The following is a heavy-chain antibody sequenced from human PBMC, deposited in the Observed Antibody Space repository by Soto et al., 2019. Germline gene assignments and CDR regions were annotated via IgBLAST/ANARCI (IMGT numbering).Heavy chain of an antibody. J-gene: IGHJ3*01. CDR2: FYYGGST. D-gene: IGHD6-19*01. CDR3: AGGFSSVVFDV. Sequence: SETLSLTCPVSGGSISSYYWSWIRQPPGKGLEWIGYFYYGGSTNYNPSLKSRVTISIDTSKNQFSLNLFSAAAADTAVYYCAGGFSSVVFDVWGQGTMVTVSS. CDR1: GGSISSYY. V-gene: IGHV4-59*01.